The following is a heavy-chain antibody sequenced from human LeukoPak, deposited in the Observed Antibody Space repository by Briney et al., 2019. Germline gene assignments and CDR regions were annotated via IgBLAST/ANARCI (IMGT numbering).Heavy chain of an antibody. CDR2: IRYDGSNK. CDR1: GFTFSSYG. Sequence: PGGSLRLSCAASGFTFSSYGMHWVRQAPGKGLEWVAFIRYDGSNKYYADSVKGRFTISRDDSKNTLYLQMNSLRAEDTAVYYCAKDGGAVAGTFDYWGQGTLVTVSS. V-gene: IGHV3-30*02. J-gene: IGHJ4*02. D-gene: IGHD6-19*01. CDR3: AKDGGAVAGTFDY.